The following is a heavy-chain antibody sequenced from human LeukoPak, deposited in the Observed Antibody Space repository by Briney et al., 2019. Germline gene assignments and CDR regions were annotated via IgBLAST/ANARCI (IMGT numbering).Heavy chain of an antibody. CDR2: IRHDGTNE. V-gene: IGHV3-30*02. Sequence: GGSLRLSCAASGLTLSRFGMHWLRQAPGKGPEWVAYIRHDGTNEYCADAVQGRFTISRDNSKNTVYLVMRSLRPEDTAMYHCAKDLLWFGEWDYWGQGTLVTVSS. D-gene: IGHD3-10*01. CDR3: AKDLLWFGEWDY. CDR1: GLTLSRFG. J-gene: IGHJ4*02.